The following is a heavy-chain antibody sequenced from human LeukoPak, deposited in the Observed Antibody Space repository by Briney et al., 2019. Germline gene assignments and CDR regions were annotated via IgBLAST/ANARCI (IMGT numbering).Heavy chain of an antibody. CDR3: ASLIVVVPAAMRGSDAFDI. D-gene: IGHD2-2*01. CDR1: GFTFSSYW. J-gene: IGHJ3*02. CDR2: INQDGSEK. V-gene: IGHV3-7*01. Sequence: GALRLSCAASGFTFSSYWMSWVRQAPGEGLEWVANINQDGSEKYYVDSVKGRFTISRDNAKDSLYLQMNSLRAEDTAVYYCASLIVVVPAAMRGSDAFDIWGQGTMVTVSS.